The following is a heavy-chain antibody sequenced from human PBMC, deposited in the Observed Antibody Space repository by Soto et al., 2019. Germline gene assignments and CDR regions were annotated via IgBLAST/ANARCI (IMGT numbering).Heavy chain of an antibody. CDR3: AASIFYYGMDV. J-gene: IGHJ6*02. Sequence: GESLKISCKGSGYSFPSDWIGWVRQMPGKGLEWMGSIYPADSDTRYSPAFQGQVTISADKSIRTAYLQWSSLKASDTAIYYCAASIFYYGMDVWGQGTTVTVSS. CDR2: IYPADSDT. V-gene: IGHV5-51*01. CDR1: GYSFPSDW.